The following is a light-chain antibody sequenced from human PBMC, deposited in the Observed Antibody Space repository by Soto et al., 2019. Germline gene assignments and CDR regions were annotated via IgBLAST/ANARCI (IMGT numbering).Light chain of an antibody. Sequence: EVVLTQSPGTLSLSPGERAILSCRASQSVNSRYLAWYQKTHRQARRLLFSGASSRATSPPDRCSGSGSGTYFTLMINRLDAEDFAVYYWQHYDKAPLTFGGGTKVEI. CDR3: QHYDKAPLT. V-gene: IGKV3-20*01. CDR1: QSVNSRY. CDR2: GAS. J-gene: IGKJ4*01.